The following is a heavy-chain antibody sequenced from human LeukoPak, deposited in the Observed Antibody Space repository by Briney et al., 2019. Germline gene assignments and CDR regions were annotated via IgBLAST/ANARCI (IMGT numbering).Heavy chain of an antibody. CDR1: GYTFTGYY. V-gene: IGHV1-2*04. J-gene: IGHJ4*02. CDR2: INPNSGGT. CDR3: ARGSSSWSPIDY. Sequence: ASVKVSCKASGYTFTGYYMHWVRQAPGQGLEWMGWINPNSGGTNCAQKFQGWVTMTRDTSISTAYMELSRLRSDDTAVYYCARGSSSWSPIDYWGQGTLVTVSS. D-gene: IGHD6-13*01.